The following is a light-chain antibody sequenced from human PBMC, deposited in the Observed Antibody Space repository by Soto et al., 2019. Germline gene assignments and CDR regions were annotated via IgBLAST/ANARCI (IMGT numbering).Light chain of an antibody. J-gene: IGLJ1*01. Sequence: QSALTQPPSASGSPGQSVTISCTGTSSDVGGSDYVSWYQHHPGKAPKLMIYDVSKRPSGVPDRFSGPKSGNMASLTVSGLQADDEADYYCISHVGHSNVFGTGTKVTVL. V-gene: IGLV2-8*01. CDR2: DVS. CDR3: ISHVGHSNV. CDR1: SSDVGGSDY.